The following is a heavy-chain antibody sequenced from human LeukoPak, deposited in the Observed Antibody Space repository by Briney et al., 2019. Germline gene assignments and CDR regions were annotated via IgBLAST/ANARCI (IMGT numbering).Heavy chain of an antibody. J-gene: IGHJ4*02. D-gene: IGHD5-24*01. CDR2: ISGNGGRT. CDR1: GFTISTYA. V-gene: IGHV3-23*01. CDR3: AKGTLEVATSAIDC. Sequence: GGSLRLSCAASGFTISTYAMSWVRQAPGKGLEWVSAISGNGGRTYYADSVKGRFAISSDNSKNTLYLQMNSLRVEDTAVYYCAKGTLEVATSAIDCWGQGTLVTVSS.